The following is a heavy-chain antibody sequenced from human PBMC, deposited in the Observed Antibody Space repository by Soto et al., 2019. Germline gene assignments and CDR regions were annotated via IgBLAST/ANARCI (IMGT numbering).Heavy chain of an antibody. Sequence: VQLVESGGGLAQPGKSLTLSCAASGFNFRNYFMHWIRQVPGRGLVWVSFINPDGTTTSYAESVKGRFTISRDNAKNTLFLQMNSLRAEDTGVYYCTTINPYWGQGTLVTVSS. CDR2: INPDGTTT. J-gene: IGHJ4*02. V-gene: IGHV3-74*01. CDR1: GFNFRNYF. CDR3: TTINPY. D-gene: IGHD1-1*01.